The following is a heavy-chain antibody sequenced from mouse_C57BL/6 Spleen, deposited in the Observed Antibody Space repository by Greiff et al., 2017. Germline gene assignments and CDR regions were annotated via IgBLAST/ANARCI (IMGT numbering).Heavy chain of an antibody. CDR2: ISDGGSYT. CDR1: GFTFSSYA. D-gene: IGHD2-4*01. J-gene: IGHJ1*03. V-gene: IGHV5-4*01. Sequence: EVNVVESGGGLVKPGGSLKLSCAASGFTFSSYAMSWVRQTPEKRLEWVATISDGGSYTYYPDNVKGRFTISRDNAKNNLYLQMSHLKSEDTAMYYCAREGGGSSTMITTRYFDVWGTGTTVTVSS. CDR3: AREGGGSSTMITTRYFDV.